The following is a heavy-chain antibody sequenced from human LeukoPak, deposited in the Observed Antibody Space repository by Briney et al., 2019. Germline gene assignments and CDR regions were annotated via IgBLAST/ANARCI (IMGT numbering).Heavy chain of an antibody. D-gene: IGHD4-23*01. J-gene: IGHJ4*02. CDR3: ARDGDYGGNFGSLDY. Sequence: GGSLRLSCAASGVTFSSHEMNWVRQAPGKGLEWVSYITISGSIIYYADSVKGRFTISRDNAKNSLYLQMHSLRAEDTAVYYCARDGDYGGNFGSLDYWGQGTLVTVSS. V-gene: IGHV3-48*03. CDR2: ITISGSII. CDR1: GVTFSSHE.